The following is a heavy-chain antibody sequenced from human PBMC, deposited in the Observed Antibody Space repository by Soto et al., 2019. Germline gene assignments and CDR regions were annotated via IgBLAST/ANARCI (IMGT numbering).Heavy chain of an antibody. CDR3: ARLVASETGYGMDV. J-gene: IGHJ6*02. CDR2: MTGSSSYI. D-gene: IGHD3-9*01. CDR1: GFIFSSHN. Sequence: DVQLVESGGGLVKPGGSLRLSCAASGFIFSSHNMNWVRQAPGKGLEWVSCMTGSSSYIFYADSVKGRFTISRDNAKNTVYLQMNSLRAEDTGVYYCARLVASETGYGMDVWGQGTTVTVSS. V-gene: IGHV3-21*06.